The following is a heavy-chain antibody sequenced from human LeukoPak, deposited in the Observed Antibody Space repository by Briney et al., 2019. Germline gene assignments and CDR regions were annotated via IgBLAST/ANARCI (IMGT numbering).Heavy chain of an antibody. J-gene: IGHJ4*02. Sequence: SVTLSLTCTVSGGSVSSGSYYCSWIRQPPGKGLEWIGYIYYSGSTNYSPSLKSRVTISVDTSKNQFSLKLSSVTAADTAVYYCARRHLRRYSGSYVFDYWGQGTLVTVSS. D-gene: IGHD1-26*01. CDR1: GGSVSSGSYY. V-gene: IGHV4-61*01. CDR3: ARRHLRRYSGSYVFDY. CDR2: IYYSGST.